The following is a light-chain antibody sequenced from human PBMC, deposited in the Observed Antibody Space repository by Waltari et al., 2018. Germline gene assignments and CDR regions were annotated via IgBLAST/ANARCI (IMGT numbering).Light chain of an antibody. V-gene: IGLV1-40*01. Sequence: QSVLTQPPSVSGAPGQRVTISCPGSGSNIGAGSDVHWYQQLPRAAPKLPIYGSTSRPLGVPARFFGSTSGTSASLAITGLQAEDEADYYCQSYDTSLSVVFGGGTKLTVL. CDR2: GST. CDR1: GSNIGAGSD. J-gene: IGLJ3*02. CDR3: QSYDTSLSVV.